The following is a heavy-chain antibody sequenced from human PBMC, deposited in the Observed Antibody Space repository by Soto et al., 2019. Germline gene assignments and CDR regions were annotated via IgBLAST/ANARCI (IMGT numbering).Heavy chain of an antibody. CDR3: TRDASMFDA. V-gene: IGHV4-59*01. D-gene: IGHD2-15*01. CDR1: GGSISNYY. CDR2: IYYSGSA. Sequence: SETLSLTSTVSGGSISNYYWSWIRQPPGMGLEWIGYIYYSGSANYNPSLKSRVTISVDMSKNQFSLKLSSVTAADTAVYYCTRDASMFDAWGQGALVTVSS. J-gene: IGHJ5*02.